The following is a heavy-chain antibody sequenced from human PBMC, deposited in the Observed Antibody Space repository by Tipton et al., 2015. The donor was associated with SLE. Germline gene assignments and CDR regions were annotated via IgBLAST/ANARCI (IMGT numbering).Heavy chain of an antibody. CDR2: IYTSGST. D-gene: IGHD3-10*01. CDR1: GGSVSSASYY. V-gene: IGHV4-61*09. J-gene: IGHJ3*02. Sequence: TLSLTCTISGGSVSSASYYWTWIRQPAGKGLEWIGYIYTSGSTNYNPSLKSRVTISVDTSKNQFSLKLSSVTAADTAVYYCARDDSRGAFDIWGQGTMVTVSS. CDR3: ARDDSRGAFDI.